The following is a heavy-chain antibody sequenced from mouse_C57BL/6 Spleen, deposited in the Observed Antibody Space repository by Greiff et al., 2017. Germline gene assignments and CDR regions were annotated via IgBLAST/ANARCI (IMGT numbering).Heavy chain of an antibody. CDR1: GFTFSSYG. Sequence: EVQLVESGGDLVKPGGSLKLSCAASGFTFSSYGMSWVRQTPDKRLEWVATISSGGSYTYYTDSVKGRFTISRDNAKNTLYLQMSSLKAEDTAMYYCAREGPLYAMDYWGQGTSVTVSS. CDR2: ISSGGSYT. V-gene: IGHV5-6*01. CDR3: AREGPLYAMDY. J-gene: IGHJ4*01. D-gene: IGHD3-3*01.